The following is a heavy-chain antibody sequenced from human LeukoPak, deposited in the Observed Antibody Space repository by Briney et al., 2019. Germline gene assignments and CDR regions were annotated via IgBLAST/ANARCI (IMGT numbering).Heavy chain of an antibody. CDR1: GYTLTTYY. D-gene: IGHD2-8*01. Sequence: GASVKVSCKASGYTLTTYYIHWVRQAPGQGLEWMGIINPSGGSTTYAQKFQGRVTMTRDTSTSTVYMELSSLRSEDTAVYYCARDSGGRGTNDAFDIWGQGTMVTVSS. CDR2: INPSGGST. J-gene: IGHJ3*02. V-gene: IGHV1-46*01. CDR3: ARDSGGRGTNDAFDI.